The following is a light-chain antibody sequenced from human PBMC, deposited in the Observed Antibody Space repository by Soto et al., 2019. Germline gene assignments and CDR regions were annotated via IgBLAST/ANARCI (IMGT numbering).Light chain of an antibody. J-gene: IGKJ3*01. CDR1: QTVTTSY. V-gene: IGKV3-20*01. CDR2: GAS. CDR3: QQYSSAPEVT. Sequence: EVVLTQSPGTLSLSPGEGATLSCRASQTVTTSYLAWYQQKPGQAPRLLIYGASHRAAGIPDRFSGSGSGTEFTLSISRLEPEDFAVYFCQQYSSAPEVTFGPGTKG.